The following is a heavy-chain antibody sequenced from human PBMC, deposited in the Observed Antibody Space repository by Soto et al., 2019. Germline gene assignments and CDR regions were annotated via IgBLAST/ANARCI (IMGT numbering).Heavy chain of an antibody. V-gene: IGHV3-23*01. CDR1: GFTFSSYA. D-gene: IGHD3-22*01. J-gene: IGHJ4*01. CDR2: ISGSGGDT. Sequence: PGVSLGLSCAASGFTFSSYAMSWVRQAPGKGLEWVSAISGSGGDTYYADSVKGRFTISRDNSKNTLYLQMNSLRAEDTAVYYCAKDLLGPNYYDSSGNFDYWGPGTLVTVSS. CDR3: AKDLLGPNYYDSSGNFDY.